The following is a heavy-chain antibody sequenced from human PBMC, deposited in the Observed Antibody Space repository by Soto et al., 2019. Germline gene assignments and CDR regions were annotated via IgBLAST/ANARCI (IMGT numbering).Heavy chain of an antibody. J-gene: IGHJ4*02. CDR2: IIPIFGTA. Sequence: QVQLVQSGAEVKKPGSSVKVSCKASGGTFSSYAISWVRQAPGQGLEWMGGIIPIFGTANYAQKFQGRVRIXAXAATSTAYMELSSLRSEDTAVYYCARADTAMASFDYWGQGTLVTVSS. D-gene: IGHD5-18*01. V-gene: IGHV1-69*12. CDR3: ARADTAMASFDY. CDR1: GGTFSSYA.